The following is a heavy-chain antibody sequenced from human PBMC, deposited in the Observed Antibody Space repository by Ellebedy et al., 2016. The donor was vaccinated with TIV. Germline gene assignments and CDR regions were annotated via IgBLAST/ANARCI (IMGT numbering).Heavy chain of an antibody. Sequence: ASVKVSCKASGGTFSSYAISWVRQAPGQGLEWMGGIIPIFGTANYAQKFQGRVTITADESTSTAYMELSSLRSEDTAVYYCAKTYSDNRYNWNPQTSRYYFDYWGQGTLVTVSS. CDR2: IIPIFGTA. J-gene: IGHJ4*02. CDR3: AKTYSDNRYNWNPQTSRYYFDY. CDR1: GGTFSSYA. D-gene: IGHD1-20*01. V-gene: IGHV1-69*13.